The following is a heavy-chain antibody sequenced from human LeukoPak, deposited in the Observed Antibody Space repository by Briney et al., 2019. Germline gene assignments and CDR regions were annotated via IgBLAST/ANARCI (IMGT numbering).Heavy chain of an antibody. CDR3: ATYGLERGWYFSRDY. D-gene: IGHD6-19*01. CDR2: FDPEDGET. CDR1: GYTLTESS. J-gene: IGHJ4*02. Sequence: ASVKVSCKVSGYTLTESSMHWVRQAPGKGLEWMGGFDPEDGETIYAQKFQGRVTMTEDTSTDTAYMELSSLRSEDTAVYYCATYGLERGWYFSRDYWGQGTLVTVSS. V-gene: IGHV1-24*01.